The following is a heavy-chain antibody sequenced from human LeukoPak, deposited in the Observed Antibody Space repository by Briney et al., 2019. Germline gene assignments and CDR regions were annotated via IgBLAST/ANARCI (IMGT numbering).Heavy chain of an antibody. J-gene: IGHJ1*01. CDR1: GYTFTSYA. Sequence: AASVKVSCKASGYTFTSYAMHWVRQAPGQRLEWMGWINAGNGNTKYSQKFQGRVTITRDISASTAYMELSSLRSEDTAVYYCARDFCSGGSCYRYFQHWGQGTLVTVSS. CDR3: ARDFCSGGSCYRYFQH. D-gene: IGHD2-15*01. V-gene: IGHV1-3*01. CDR2: INAGNGNT.